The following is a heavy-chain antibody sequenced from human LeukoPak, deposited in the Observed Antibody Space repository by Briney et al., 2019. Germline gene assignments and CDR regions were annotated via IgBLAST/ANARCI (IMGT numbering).Heavy chain of an antibody. J-gene: IGHJ5*02. Sequence: TAAETLSLTCTVSGVSISNYYWSWIRQPPGKGLEWIGYIYYSGSTNYNPSLKSRVTISVGTSKKQFSLMHISGPAAEPAGYYCARVDYGSGSYRFAPWGKGTLVTVSS. CDR1: GVSISNYY. V-gene: IGHV4-59*01. CDR2: IYYSGST. CDR3: ARVDYGSGSYRFAP. D-gene: IGHD3-10*01.